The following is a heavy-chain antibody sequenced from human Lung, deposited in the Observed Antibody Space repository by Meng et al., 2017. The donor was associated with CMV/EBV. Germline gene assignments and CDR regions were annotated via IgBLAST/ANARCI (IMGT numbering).Heavy chain of an antibody. CDR3: AKDAGQYCSSTSCYKDWGYFDL. V-gene: IGHV3-33*06. Sequence: SCAASGFTFSSYGMHWVRQAPGKGLEWVAVIWYDGSNKYYADSVKGRFTISRDNSKNTLYLQMNSLRAEDTAVYYCAKDAGQYCSSTSCYKDWGYFDLXGRGXLVTVSS. J-gene: IGHJ2*01. CDR1: GFTFSSYG. D-gene: IGHD2-2*02. CDR2: IWYDGSNK.